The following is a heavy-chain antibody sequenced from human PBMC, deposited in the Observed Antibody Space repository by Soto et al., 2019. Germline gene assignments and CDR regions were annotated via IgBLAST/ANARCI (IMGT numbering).Heavy chain of an antibody. J-gene: IGHJ5*02. V-gene: IGHV3-30-3*01. Sequence: HLGGSLRLSCAASGFTFSNYPIHWVRQAPGKGLEWVAVISYDGSNKYYSDSVKGRFTISRDNSKNTLYLQMNSLRGEDTAVYYCARDRDSSSRPTYWFDPWGQGTLVTVSS. D-gene: IGHD6-13*01. CDR2: ISYDGSNK. CDR3: ARDRDSSSRPTYWFDP. CDR1: GFTFSNYP.